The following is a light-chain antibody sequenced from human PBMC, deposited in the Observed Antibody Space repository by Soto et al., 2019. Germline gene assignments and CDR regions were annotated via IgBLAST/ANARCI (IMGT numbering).Light chain of an antibody. Sequence: QSVLTQPPSASGTPGQRVTISCSVSNSNIGSNYVSWYQKLPGTAPKLLIYKTNQRPSRVPDLFSGSKSGTSASLAISGLRSEDEADYYCSVLEDTVSGLFGGGTKLTVL. J-gene: IGLJ2*01. CDR3: SVLEDTVSGL. V-gene: IGLV1-47*01. CDR2: KTN. CDR1: NSNIGSNY.